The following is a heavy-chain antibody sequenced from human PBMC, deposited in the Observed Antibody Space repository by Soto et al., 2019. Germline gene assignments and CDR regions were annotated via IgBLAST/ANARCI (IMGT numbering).Heavy chain of an antibody. CDR3: ARDPSYYGSGTFNGMDV. J-gene: IGHJ6*02. CDR2: IYYSGST. D-gene: IGHD3-10*01. CDR1: GGSISSYY. V-gene: IGHV4-59*01. Sequence: PSETLSLTCTVSGGSISSYYWSWIRQPPGKGLEWIGYIYYSGSTNYNPSLKSRVTISVDTSKNQFSLKLSSVTAADTAVYYCARDPSYYGSGTFNGMDVWGQGTTVTVSS.